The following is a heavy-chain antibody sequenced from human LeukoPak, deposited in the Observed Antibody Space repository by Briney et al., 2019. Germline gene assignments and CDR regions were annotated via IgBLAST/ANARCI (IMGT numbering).Heavy chain of an antibody. CDR3: AKAPCSSTSCRYFDY. CDR1: GYTFTSYG. CDR2: ISAYNGNT. D-gene: IGHD2-2*01. Sequence: ASVKVSCKASGYTFTSYGISWVRQAPGQGLEWMGWISAYNGNTNYAQKLQGRVTMTTDTSTSTAYMELRSLRSDDTAVFYCAKAPCSSTSCRYFDYWGQGTLVTVSS. V-gene: IGHV1-18*01. J-gene: IGHJ4*02.